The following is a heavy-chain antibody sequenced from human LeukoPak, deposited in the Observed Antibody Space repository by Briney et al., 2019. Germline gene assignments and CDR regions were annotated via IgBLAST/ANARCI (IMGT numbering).Heavy chain of an antibody. J-gene: IGHJ4*02. D-gene: IGHD1-26*01. CDR3: ATVKGAYQYYFDY. Sequence: ASVKVSCKTSGYTFTTYAIHWVRQAPGQRLEWMGWINAGNGDTKYSQKFQGRVTMTEDTSTDTAYMELSSLRSEDTAVYYCATVKGAYQYYFDYWGQGTLVTVSS. V-gene: IGHV1-3*01. CDR2: INAGNGDT. CDR1: GYTFTTYA.